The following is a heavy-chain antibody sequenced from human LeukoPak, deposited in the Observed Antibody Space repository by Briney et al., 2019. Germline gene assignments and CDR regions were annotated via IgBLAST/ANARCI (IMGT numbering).Heavy chain of an antibody. V-gene: IGHV7-4-1*02. CDR3: ARVTDINGYYFYFDF. Sequence: GASVKVSCKASGYSFSGYAMNWVRQAPGQGLEWMGWINTKTGNPTYAQGFTGRFVFSLVTSVRTAYLQISSLKAEDTAVYYCARVTDINGYYFYFDFWGQGSLVTVSS. CDR2: INTKTGNP. J-gene: IGHJ4*02. CDR1: GYSFSGYA. D-gene: IGHD3-22*01.